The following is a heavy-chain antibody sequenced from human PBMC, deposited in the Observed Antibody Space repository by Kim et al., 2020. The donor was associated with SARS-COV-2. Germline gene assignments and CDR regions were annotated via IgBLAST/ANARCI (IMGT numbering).Heavy chain of an antibody. D-gene: IGHD2-8*01. V-gene: IGHV3-64D*09. CDR1: GFTFSTYA. J-gene: IGHJ4*01. CDR3: VKEVMQTSGTNYFDY. Sequence: GGSLRLSCSASGFTFSTYAMYWVRQAPGKGLEYVSSISRRGRTIDYADSMKGRSTISRDNSKNMLYLQVSSLRPEDTAVFYCVKEVMQTSGTNYFDYWC. CDR2: ISRRGRTI.